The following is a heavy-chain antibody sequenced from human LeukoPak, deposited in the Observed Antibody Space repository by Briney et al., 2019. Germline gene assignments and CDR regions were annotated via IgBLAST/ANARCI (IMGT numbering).Heavy chain of an antibody. CDR1: GYSISSGYY. D-gene: IGHD2-2*01. V-gene: IGHV4-38-2*01. Sequence: SETLSLTCAVSGYSISSGYYWGWIRQPPGKGLEWIGSIYHSGSTYYNPSLKSRVTISVDTSKNQFSLKLSSVTAADTAVYYCAPLGYCSSTSCKSTSDAFDIWGQGTMVTVSS. CDR3: APLGYCSSTSCKSTSDAFDI. J-gene: IGHJ3*02. CDR2: IYHSGST.